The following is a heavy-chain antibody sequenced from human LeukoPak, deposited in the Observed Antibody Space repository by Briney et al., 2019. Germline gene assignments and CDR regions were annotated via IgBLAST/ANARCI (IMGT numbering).Heavy chain of an antibody. V-gene: IGHV3-66*01. CDR1: GFSVDYNY. CDR3: ARESGSLTKVTYYGLDI. Sequence: GGSLRLSCAASGFSVDYNYMTWVRQAPGRGLEWVASIDDTGTHYAASVKGRFDISRDISKNTVSLHLNNVRADDTGLYFCARESGSLTKVTYYGLDIWGPGTTVAVTS. J-gene: IGHJ6*02. D-gene: IGHD3-3*01. CDR2: IDDTGT.